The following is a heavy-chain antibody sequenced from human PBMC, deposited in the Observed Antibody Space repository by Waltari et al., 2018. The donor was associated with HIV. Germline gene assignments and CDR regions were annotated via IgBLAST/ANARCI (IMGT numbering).Heavy chain of an antibody. CDR2: ISYSGST. J-gene: IGHJ4*02. V-gene: IGHV4-59*01. CDR1: RDALKNDY. Sequence: QVQLQESGPGLVKPSETLSLTRNVPRDALKNDYWNWIRQPPGKELEWIGYISYSGSTKYGPSLKSRVTMSLVSSKNQFSLKLRSVTAADTAVYFCARGRRWLQFHGHYYFDYWGQGTLVTVSS. D-gene: IGHD3-10*01. CDR3: ARGRRWLQFHGHYYFDY.